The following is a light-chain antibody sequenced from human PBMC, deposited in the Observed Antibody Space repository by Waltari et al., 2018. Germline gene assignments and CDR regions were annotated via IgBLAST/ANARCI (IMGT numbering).Light chain of an antibody. CDR2: DAS. J-gene: IGKJ2*01. Sequence: EIVLPQSTGTLSLSPAARATPSSRASQRVSIGSLAWYQQKPRQAPRLLISDASSRATSIPDRFSGTRSGTDFTLTIIGLEPEDFAVYFCQQYSDSPRMYTFGQGTKLEF. CDR1: QRVSIGS. V-gene: IGKV3-20*01. CDR3: QQYSDSPRMYT.